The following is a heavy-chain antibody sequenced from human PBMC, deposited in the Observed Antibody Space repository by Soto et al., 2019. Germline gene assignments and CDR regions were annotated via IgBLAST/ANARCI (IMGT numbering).Heavy chain of an antibody. D-gene: IGHD2-2*03. CDR1: GGSFRSYA. CDR2: IIPTFERT. V-gene: IGHV1-69*12. J-gene: IGHJ4*02. CDR3: ADLSLGYCITTSCPPDY. Sequence: QVHLVQSGAEVKKPGSSVKVSCKVSGGSFRSYAISWVRQAPGQGLEWMGGIIPTFERTTYAQKFPDRVTITADESTSTVSLDLRSLRSDDTAIYYCADLSLGYCITTSCPPDYWGQGTLVTVSS.